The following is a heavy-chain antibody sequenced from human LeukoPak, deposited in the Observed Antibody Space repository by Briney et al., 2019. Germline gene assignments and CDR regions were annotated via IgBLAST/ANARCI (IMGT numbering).Heavy chain of an antibody. Sequence: ASVKVSCKASGYTFTGYYMHWVGQAPGQGLEWMGWINPNSGGTNYAQKFQGRVTMTRDTSISTAYMELSRLRSDDTAVYCCARVSGYHWESFYDYWGQGTLVTVSS. D-gene: IGHD5-12*01. CDR3: ARVSGYHWESFYDY. CDR1: GYTFTGYY. V-gene: IGHV1-2*02. CDR2: INPNSGGT. J-gene: IGHJ4*02.